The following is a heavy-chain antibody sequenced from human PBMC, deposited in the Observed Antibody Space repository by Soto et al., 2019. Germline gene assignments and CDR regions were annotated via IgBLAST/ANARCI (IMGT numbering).Heavy chain of an antibody. V-gene: IGHV1-3*01. CDR3: AREGLEYDYVWGSYRSDAFDI. CDR2: INAGNGNT. J-gene: IGHJ3*02. D-gene: IGHD3-16*02. CDR1: GYTFTSYA. Sequence: ASVKVSCKASGYTFTSYAMHWVRQAPGQRLEWMGWINAGNGNTKYSQKFQGRVTITRDTSASTAYMELSSLRSEDTAVYYCAREGLEYDYVWGSYRSDAFDIWGQGTMVTGS.